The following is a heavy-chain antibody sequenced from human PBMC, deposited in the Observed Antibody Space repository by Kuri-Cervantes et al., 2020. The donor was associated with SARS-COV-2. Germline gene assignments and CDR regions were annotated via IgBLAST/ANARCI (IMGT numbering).Heavy chain of an antibody. CDR1: GGSITTNN. CDR3: AREVGFSLWGYNYYMDV. CDR2: INTSGTT. Sequence: GSLRLSCTVSGGSITTNNWNWARQPAGKGLEWIGRINTSGTTNYNPSLKSRVTMSVDTSKNQFSLRLRSVTAADTAVYYCAREVGFSLWGYNYYMDVWGKGTTVTVSS. V-gene: IGHV4-4*07. J-gene: IGHJ6*03. D-gene: IGHD3-16*01.